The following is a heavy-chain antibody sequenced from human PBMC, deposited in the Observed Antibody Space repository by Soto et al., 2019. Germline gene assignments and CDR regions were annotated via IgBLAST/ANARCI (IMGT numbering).Heavy chain of an antibody. Sequence: QVQLVQSGAEGKKPGSSVKVSCKASGATFSSYAISWVRQAPGQGLEWMGGIIPIFCTANYAQKFQGRVTITADESTSSAYMELRSLRSEDTAVYYCAATMPPRYGYNHDAFDIWGQGTMVTVSS. CDR1: GATFSSYA. CDR3: AATMPPRYGYNHDAFDI. CDR2: IIPIFCTA. V-gene: IGHV1-69*01. D-gene: IGHD5-12*01. J-gene: IGHJ3*02.